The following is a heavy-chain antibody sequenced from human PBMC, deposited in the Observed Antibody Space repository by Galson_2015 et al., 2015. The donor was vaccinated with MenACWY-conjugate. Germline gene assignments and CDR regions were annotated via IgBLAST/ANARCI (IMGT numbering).Heavy chain of an antibody. Sequence: PALVKPTQTLTLTCTFSGFSLSTYEMCIYWVRQPPGKAPEWLARIDWRGNKYYTTSLKTRLTISKDTSTNQVVLTMTNVDPVDTATYYCARMHIVLDATDAFDIRGQGTMVTVSS. D-gene: IGHD3-22*01. CDR1: GFSLSTYEMC. J-gene: IGHJ3*02. CDR3: ARMHIVLDATDAFDI. CDR2: IDWRGNK. V-gene: IGHV2-70*11.